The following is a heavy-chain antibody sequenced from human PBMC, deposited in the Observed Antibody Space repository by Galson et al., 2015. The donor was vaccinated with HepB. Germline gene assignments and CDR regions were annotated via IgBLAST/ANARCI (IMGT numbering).Heavy chain of an antibody. CDR1: GFTVSSNY. Sequence: SLRLSCAASGFTVSSNYMSWVRQAPGKGLEWVSVIYSGGSTYYADSVKGRFTISRDNSKSTLYLQMNSLRAEDTAVYYCASTYDIPNAFDIWGQGTMVTVSS. CDR2: IYSGGST. D-gene: IGHD3-9*01. J-gene: IGHJ3*02. V-gene: IGHV3-66*01. CDR3: ASTYDIPNAFDI.